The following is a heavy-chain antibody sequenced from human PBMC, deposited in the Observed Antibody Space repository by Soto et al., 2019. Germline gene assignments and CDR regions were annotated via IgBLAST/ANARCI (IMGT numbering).Heavy chain of an antibody. CDR2: LSGDGTTT. J-gene: IGHJ4*02. Sequence: EVQLLESGGGLVQPGGSLRLSCTASGFTFSTYGMSWVRQAPGKGLEWVSSLSGDGTTTYYIDSVKGRFTITRDNSKNTLSLQMNSLRTDDTAINYCAKDISFDTWSYNYWGQGILVAVSS. V-gene: IGHV3-23*01. CDR3: AKDISFDTWSYNY. D-gene: IGHD3-16*01. CDR1: GFTFSTYG.